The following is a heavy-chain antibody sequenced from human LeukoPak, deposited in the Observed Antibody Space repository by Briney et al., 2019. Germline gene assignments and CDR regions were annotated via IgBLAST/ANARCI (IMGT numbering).Heavy chain of an antibody. CDR1: GYTFTSYG. CDR2: ISAYNGNT. Sequence: ASVKVSCKASGYTFTSYGISWVRQAPGQGLEWMGWISAYNGNTNYAQKLRGRVTMTTDTSTSTAYMELRSLRSDDTAVYYCARVESSGWSESFDYWGQGTLVTVSS. D-gene: IGHD6-19*01. V-gene: IGHV1-18*01. CDR3: ARVESSGWSESFDY. J-gene: IGHJ4*02.